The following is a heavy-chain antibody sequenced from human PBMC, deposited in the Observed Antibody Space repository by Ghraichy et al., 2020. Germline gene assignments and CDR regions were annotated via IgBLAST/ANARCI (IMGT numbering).Heavy chain of an antibody. J-gene: IGHJ4*02. Sequence: SETLSLTCTVSGGSISSRNYYWGWIRQPPGKGLEWIGSIYYSRSTYYNPSLKSRVTISVDTSKNQFSLNLTSLTAADTAGYYCARQPNIRLAESGGVSYRGGFDYWGQGTLVTVSS. CDR1: GGSISSRNYY. CDR2: IYYSRST. CDR3: ARQPNIRLAESGGVSYRGGFDY. V-gene: IGHV4-39*01. D-gene: IGHD2-8*02.